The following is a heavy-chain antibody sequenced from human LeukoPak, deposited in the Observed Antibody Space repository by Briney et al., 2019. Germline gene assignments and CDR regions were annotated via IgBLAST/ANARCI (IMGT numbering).Heavy chain of an antibody. CDR2: IYPGDSDA. CDR3: ARRGHIAVAGGDY. CDR1: GYSFTSYW. V-gene: IGHV5-51*01. J-gene: IGHJ4*02. Sequence: GESLKISCKGSGYSFTSYWIGWVRQMPGKGLEWMGIIYPGDSDARYSPSFQGQVTISADKSISTAHLQWSSLKASDTAMYYCARRGHIAVAGGDYWGQGTLVTVSS. D-gene: IGHD6-19*01.